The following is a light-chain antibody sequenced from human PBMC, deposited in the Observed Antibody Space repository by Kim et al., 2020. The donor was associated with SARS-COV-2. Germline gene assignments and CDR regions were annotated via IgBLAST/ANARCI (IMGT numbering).Light chain of an antibody. CDR2: YND. V-gene: IGLV1-36*01. J-gene: IGLJ3*02. CDR1: SSNIGNNA. Sequence: ELTQPPSVSEAPRQRVTISCSGNSSNIGNNAVNWYQQFPGKAPKLLIYYNDLLSSGVSDRFSGSKSGTSASLAISGLQSEDEADYYCETWDDSVNGWVFGGGTKLTVL. CDR3: ETWDDSVNGWV.